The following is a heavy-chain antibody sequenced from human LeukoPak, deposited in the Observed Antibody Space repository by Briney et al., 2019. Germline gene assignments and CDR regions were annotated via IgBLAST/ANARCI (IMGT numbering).Heavy chain of an antibody. Sequence: GGSLRLSCAASGFTFSSYWMHWVRQAPGKGLVWVSRIKTDGSRTSYADSVKGRFTISRDNSKNTLYLQMNSLRAEDAAVYYCAKSNGYGLIDIWGQGTMVTVSS. D-gene: IGHD3-22*01. CDR1: GFTFSSYW. CDR2: IKTDGSRT. V-gene: IGHV3-74*01. CDR3: AKSNGYGLIDI. J-gene: IGHJ3*02.